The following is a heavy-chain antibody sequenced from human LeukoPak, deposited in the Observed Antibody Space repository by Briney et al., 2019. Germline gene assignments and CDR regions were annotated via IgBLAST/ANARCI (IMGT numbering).Heavy chain of an antibody. CDR2: ISGSGGST. CDR1: GFTFISCA. CDR3: AKDLAYYDILTGYYYYYYYGMDV. Sequence: AGGSLRLSCAASGFTFISCAMSWVRQAPGKGLEWVSAISGSGGSTYYADSVKGRFTISRDNSKNTLYLQMNSLRAEDTAVYYCAKDLAYYDILTGYYYYYYYGMDVCGQGTTVTVSS. V-gene: IGHV3-23*01. J-gene: IGHJ6*02. D-gene: IGHD3-9*01.